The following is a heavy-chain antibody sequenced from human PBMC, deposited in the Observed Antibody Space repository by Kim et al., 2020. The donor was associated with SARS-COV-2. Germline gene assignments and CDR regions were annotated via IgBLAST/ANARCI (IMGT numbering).Heavy chain of an antibody. D-gene: IGHD4-4*01. CDR3: ARPSSNYHY. J-gene: IGHJ4*02. Sequence: GSTATNPSLKSRVPISVDTSKNQFSLKLSSVTAADTAVYYCARPSSNYHYWGQGTLVTVSS. CDR2: GST. V-gene: IGHV4-39*01.